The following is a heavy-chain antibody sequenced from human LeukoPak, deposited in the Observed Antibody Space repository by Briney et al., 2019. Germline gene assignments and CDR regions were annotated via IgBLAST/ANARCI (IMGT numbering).Heavy chain of an antibody. V-gene: IGHV3-23*01. J-gene: IGHJ6*03. Sequence: PGGSLRLSCAASGFTFSSADMSWGRQAPGSGLEWVSAISGSGGSTYYADSVKGRFTISRDNSKNTLYLQMNSLRAEDTAVYYCAKCIVATNYYYYYMDVWGKGTTVTVSS. D-gene: IGHD5-12*01. CDR3: AKCIVATNYYYYYMDV. CDR1: GFTFSSAD. CDR2: ISGSGGST.